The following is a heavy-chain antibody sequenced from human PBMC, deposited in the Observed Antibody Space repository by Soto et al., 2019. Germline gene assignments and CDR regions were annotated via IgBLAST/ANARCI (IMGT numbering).Heavy chain of an antibody. CDR1: GGSISSYY. J-gene: IGHJ6*02. CDR3: ARGDPFLWFGEKVYYGMDV. D-gene: IGHD3-10*01. V-gene: IGHV4-59*01. Sequence: QVQLQESGPGLVKPSETLSLTCTVSGGSISSYYWSWIRQPPGKGLEWIGYIYYSGSTNYKPSLKSRVTISVDTSKNQFSLKLSSVTAGDTAVYYCARGDPFLWFGEKVYYGMDVWGQGTTVTVSS. CDR2: IYYSGST.